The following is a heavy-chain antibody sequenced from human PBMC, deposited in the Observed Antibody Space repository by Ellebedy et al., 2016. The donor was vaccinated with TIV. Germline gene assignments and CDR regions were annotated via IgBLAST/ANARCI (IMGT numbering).Heavy chain of an antibody. CDR1: GYTFTSYY. D-gene: IGHD3-9*01. Sequence: ASVKVSCKASGYTFTSYYMHWVRQTSGQGLEWMGIINPSGGSTRYAQKFQGRVTMTRDTSTSTVYMEFSSLRSEDTAVFYCAADKIDTDWSLGNYYGMDVWGQGTTVTVSS. V-gene: IGHV1-46*01. CDR2: INPSGGST. J-gene: IGHJ6*02. CDR3: AADKIDTDWSLGNYYGMDV.